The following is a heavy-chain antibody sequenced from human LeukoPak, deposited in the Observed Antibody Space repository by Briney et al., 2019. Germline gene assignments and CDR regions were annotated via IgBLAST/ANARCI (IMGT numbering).Heavy chain of an antibody. D-gene: IGHD3-22*01. CDR2: IYTSGST. CDR1: GGSISSYY. Sequence: SETLSLTCTVSGGSISSYYWSWIRQPAGKGLEWIGRIYTSGSTNYNPSLKSRVTMSVDTSKNQFSLKLSSVTAADTAVYYCARGSARITMIANQRYYYYYGMDDWGQGTTVTVSS. CDR3: ARGSARITMIANQRYYYYYGMDD. V-gene: IGHV4-4*07. J-gene: IGHJ6*02.